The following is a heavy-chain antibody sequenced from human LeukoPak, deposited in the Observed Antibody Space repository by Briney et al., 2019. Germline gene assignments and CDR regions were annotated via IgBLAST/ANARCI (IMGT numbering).Heavy chain of an antibody. J-gene: IGHJ4*02. CDR3: ARDPGHSNYINDY. V-gene: IGHV3-74*01. CDR2: ISSDGTNT. D-gene: IGHD4-11*01. Sequence: GGSLRLSCAASGFTFSNYWMHWVRQSPGKGLVWVSRISSDGTNTNYADSEKGRFTISRDNAENTLYLQMTSLRAEDTAVYYCARDPGHSNYINDYWGQGILVTVSS. CDR1: GFTFSNYW.